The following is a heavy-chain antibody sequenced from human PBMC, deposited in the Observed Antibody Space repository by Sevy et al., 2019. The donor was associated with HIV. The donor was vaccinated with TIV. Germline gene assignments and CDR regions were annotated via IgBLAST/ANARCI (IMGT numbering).Heavy chain of an antibody. Sequence: GGSLRLSCAASGFTFSDYNMNWVRQAPGKGLEWVSSITGRSDYMYDADSLKGRFTISRHNAKNSLYLQMNSLRVEDTAMYYCARDRRTLNYYASSGYNYYVDHWGQGTLVTVSS. CDR3: ARDRRTLNYYASSGYNYYVDH. J-gene: IGHJ4*02. V-gene: IGHV3-21*01. CDR2: ITGRSDYM. CDR1: GFTFSDYN. D-gene: IGHD3-22*01.